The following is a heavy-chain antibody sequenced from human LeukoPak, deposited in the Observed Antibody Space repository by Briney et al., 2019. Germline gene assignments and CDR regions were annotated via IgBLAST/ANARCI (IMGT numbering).Heavy chain of an antibody. CDR2: VYYSGST. CDR3: ARHLYSSGWYYFDY. V-gene: IGHV4-39*01. J-gene: IGHJ4*02. CDR1: GGSVSSGGYY. D-gene: IGHD6-19*01. Sequence: SETLSLTCTVSGGSVSSGGYYWGWIRQPPGKGLEWIGSVYYSGSTYYNPSLRSRVTISVDTSKNQFSLKLSSVTAADTAVYYCARHLYSSGWYYFDYWGQGTLVTVSS.